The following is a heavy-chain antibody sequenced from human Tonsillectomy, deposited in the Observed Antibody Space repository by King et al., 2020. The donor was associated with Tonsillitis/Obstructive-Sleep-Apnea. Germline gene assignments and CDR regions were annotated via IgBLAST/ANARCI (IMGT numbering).Heavy chain of an antibody. J-gene: IGHJ3*02. CDR2: IYYRGST. CDR1: GGSISSYY. V-gene: IGHV4-59*01. Sequence: QLQESGPGLVKPSETLSLTCTVSGGSISSYYWSWIRQPPGKGLEWIGYIYYRGSTNYNPSLKSRVTISVDTSKNQFSLKLSSVTAADTAVYYCARDARVYCTNGVCDAFDIWGQGTMVTVSS. CDR3: ARDARVYCTNGVCDAFDI. D-gene: IGHD2-8*01.